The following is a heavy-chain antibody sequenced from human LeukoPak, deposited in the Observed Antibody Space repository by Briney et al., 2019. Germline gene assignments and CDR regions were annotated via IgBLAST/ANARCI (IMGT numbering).Heavy chain of an antibody. V-gene: IGHV1-69*13. D-gene: IGHD3-16*02. CDR3: ARWMSGVMITFGGVIALDWFDP. CDR2: IMTIFGSA. J-gene: IGHJ5*02. Sequence: SVKVSCKASGYTFTGYYMHWVRQAPGQGLEWMGGIMTIFGSANYAQKFQGRLTITADESTSTTYMELSSLRSEDTAVYYCARWMSGVMITFGGVIALDWFDPWGQGTLVTVSS. CDR1: GYTFTGYY.